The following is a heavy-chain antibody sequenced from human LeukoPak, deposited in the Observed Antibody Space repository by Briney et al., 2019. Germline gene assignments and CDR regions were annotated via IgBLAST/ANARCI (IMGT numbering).Heavy chain of an antibody. Sequence: PSETLSLTCTVSGGSISGHFWSWIRQPPGKGLEWIGYVSYSGNTNYNPSFNGRVTISLDTSKSQFSLSLNSVTAADAAVYFCARGGASSRYFGYWGQGTLVTVSS. D-gene: IGHD1-26*01. CDR3: ARGGASSRYFGY. V-gene: IGHV4-59*11. J-gene: IGHJ4*02. CDR1: GGSISGHF. CDR2: VSYSGNT.